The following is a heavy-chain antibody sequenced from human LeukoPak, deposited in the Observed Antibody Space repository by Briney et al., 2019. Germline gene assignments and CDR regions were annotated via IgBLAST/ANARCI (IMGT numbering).Heavy chain of an antibody. D-gene: IGHD2/OR15-2a*01. CDR2: INHSGST. CDR1: GGSFSGYY. J-gene: IGHJ4*02. CDR3: ARASRYLR. Sequence: SETLSLTCAVYGGSFSGYYWSWIRQPPGKGLEWIGEINHSGSTNYNPSLKSRVTISVDTSKNQFSLKLSSVTAADTAVYYCARASRYLRWGQGTLVTVSS. V-gene: IGHV4-34*01.